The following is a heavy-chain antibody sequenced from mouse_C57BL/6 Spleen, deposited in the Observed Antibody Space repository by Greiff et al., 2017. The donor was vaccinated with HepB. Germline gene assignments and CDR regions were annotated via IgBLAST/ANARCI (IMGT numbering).Heavy chain of an antibody. Sequence: EVQRVESGPELVKPGASVKISCKASGYSFTGYFMNWVMQSHGQSLEWIGRINPYNGDTFYNQKFKGKATLTVDKSSSTAHMELRSLTSEDSAVYYYARGDFWNAMDYWGQGTSVTVSS. CDR2: INPYNGDT. V-gene: IGHV1-20*01. CDR1: GYSFTGYF. D-gene: IGHD3-3*01. J-gene: IGHJ4*01. CDR3: ARGDFWNAMDY.